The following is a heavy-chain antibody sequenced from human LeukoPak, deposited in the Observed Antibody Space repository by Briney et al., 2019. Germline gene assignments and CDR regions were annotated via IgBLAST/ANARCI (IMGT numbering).Heavy chain of an antibody. Sequence: SETLSLTCAVYGGSFSGYYWSWIRQPLGKGLEWIGEINHSGSTNYNPSLKSRVTISVDTSKNQFSLKLSSVTAADTAVYYCAREWGHYYGSGSYNYGAFDIWGQGTMVTVSS. CDR1: GGSFSGYY. V-gene: IGHV4-34*01. D-gene: IGHD3-10*01. J-gene: IGHJ3*02. CDR3: AREWGHYYGSGSYNYGAFDI. CDR2: INHSGST.